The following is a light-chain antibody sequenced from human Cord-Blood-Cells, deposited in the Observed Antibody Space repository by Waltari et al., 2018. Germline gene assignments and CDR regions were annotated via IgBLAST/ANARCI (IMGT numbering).Light chain of an antibody. CDR3: QQYYSTPFT. J-gene: IGKJ3*01. Sequence: DIVMTQSPDSLAVSLGARATINCKASQSVLYSSNNNNYLAWYLQKPGQPPKLLIYWASTRESGVPDRFSGSGSGTDFTLTISSLQAEDVAVYYCQQYYSTPFTFGPGTKVDIK. CDR2: WAS. V-gene: IGKV4-1*01. CDR1: QSVLYSSNNNNY.